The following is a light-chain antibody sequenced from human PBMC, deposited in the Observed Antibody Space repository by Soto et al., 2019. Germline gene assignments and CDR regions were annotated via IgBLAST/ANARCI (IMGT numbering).Light chain of an antibody. CDR3: QQYDSDSST. J-gene: IGKJ2*01. CDR1: KSINNW. Sequence: DIQMTQSPSNLSESVGYRVTITCRASKSINNWLAWYQQKPGKDPKLLIYEAYSLLSGVPSRFSGSGSGTEFTLTISSLQPDDFADYYCQQYDSDSSTFGQGTKLDI. V-gene: IGKV1-5*03. CDR2: EAY.